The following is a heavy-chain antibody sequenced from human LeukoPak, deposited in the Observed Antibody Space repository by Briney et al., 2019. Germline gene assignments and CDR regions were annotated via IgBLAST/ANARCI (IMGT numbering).Heavy chain of an antibody. V-gene: IGHV6-1*01. CDR2: TYYRSKWYD. CDR3: ARDLGTSGWYTFDF. D-gene: IGHD6-19*01. J-gene: IGHJ5*01. Sequence: SQTLSLTCAISGDSVSSKNGAWNWIRQSPSRGREWLGRTYYRSKWYDEYADSVKGRVTISPDTSKNQFSLRVYSVTPEDTAVYYCARDLGTSGWYTFDFWGQGTLVTVSS. CDR1: GDSVSSKNGA.